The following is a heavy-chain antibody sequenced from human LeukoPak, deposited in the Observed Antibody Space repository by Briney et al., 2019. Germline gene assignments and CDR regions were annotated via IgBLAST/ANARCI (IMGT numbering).Heavy chain of an antibody. J-gene: IGHJ4*02. Sequence: GGSLRLSCAASGFTFSSYSMNWVRQAPGKGLEWVSYISSSSSTIYYADSVKGRFTISRDNSKNTLYLQMNSLRAEDTAVYYCARKKLGSGYLRGPFDYWGQGTLVTVSS. CDR3: ARKKLGSGYLRGPFDY. D-gene: IGHD6-25*01. CDR1: GFTFSSYS. V-gene: IGHV3-48*01. CDR2: ISSSSSTI.